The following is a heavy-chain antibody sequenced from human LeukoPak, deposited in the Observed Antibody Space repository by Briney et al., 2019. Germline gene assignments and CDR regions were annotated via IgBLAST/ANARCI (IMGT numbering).Heavy chain of an antibody. Sequence: PSETLSLTCAVYGAPVYGAPFNGYYWTWIRQPPGKGLEWIGEINHSGSTNYNPSLKSRVTISVDTSKNQFSLKLSSVTAADTAVYYCARRNDPWGQGTLVTVSS. J-gene: IGHJ5*02. CDR3: ARRNDP. CDR1: GAPVYGAPFNGYY. CDR2: INHSGST. V-gene: IGHV4-34*01.